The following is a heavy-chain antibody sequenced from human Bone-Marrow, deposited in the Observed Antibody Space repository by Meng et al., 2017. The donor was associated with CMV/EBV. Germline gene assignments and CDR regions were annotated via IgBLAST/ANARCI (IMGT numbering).Heavy chain of an antibody. CDR2: ISGSGGST. CDR1: GFTFSSYA. V-gene: IGHV3-23*01. CDR3: AKAGITMVRGVTGYGMDV. J-gene: IGHJ6*02. D-gene: IGHD3-10*01. Sequence: GESLKISCAASGFTFSSYAMSWVRQAPGKGLEWVSAISGSGGSTYYADSVKGRFTISRDNSKNTLYLQMNSLRAEDTAVYYCAKAGITMVRGVTGYGMDVCGQGTTVTVSS.